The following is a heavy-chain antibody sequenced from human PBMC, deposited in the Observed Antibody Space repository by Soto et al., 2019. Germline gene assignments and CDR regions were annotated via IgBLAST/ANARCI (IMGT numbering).Heavy chain of an antibody. CDR1: GFTFSGHG. V-gene: IGHV3-30*03. CDR2: ISYDGVNK. J-gene: IGHJ4*02. Sequence: GGSLRLSCAASGFTFSGHGMHWVRQAPGKGLEWVAVISYDGVNKFYADTVKGRFTISRDNSKDTLDLQMNSLRTEDTAVYYSAIGLYYYDSSGYWGYWGQGTLVTVSS. CDR3: AIGLYYYDSSGYWGY. D-gene: IGHD3-22*01.